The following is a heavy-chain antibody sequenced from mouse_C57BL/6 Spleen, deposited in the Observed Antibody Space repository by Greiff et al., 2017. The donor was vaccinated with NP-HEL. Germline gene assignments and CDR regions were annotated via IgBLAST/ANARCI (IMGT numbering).Heavy chain of an antibody. Sequence: QVQLQQSGAELVRPGASVKLSCKASGYTFTDYYINWVKQRPGQGLEWIARIYPGSGNTYYNEKFKGKATLTAEKSSSTAYMQLSSLTSEDSAVYFCARADYYGSTAWYFDVWGTGTTVTVSS. J-gene: IGHJ1*03. CDR1: GYTFTDYY. CDR2: IYPGSGNT. CDR3: ARADYYGSTAWYFDV. D-gene: IGHD1-1*01. V-gene: IGHV1-76*01.